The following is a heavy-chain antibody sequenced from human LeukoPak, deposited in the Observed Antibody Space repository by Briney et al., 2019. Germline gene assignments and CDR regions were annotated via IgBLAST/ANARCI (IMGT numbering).Heavy chain of an antibody. D-gene: IGHD3-10*01. J-gene: IGHJ4*02. V-gene: IGHV3-23*01. Sequence: GGSLRLSCAASGFMFTDHALSWVRQAPGKGLEWVSSISGSGTTTYYAESVRGRFTISRDNSKNTVYLQMNSLRADDTALYYCARVLTLWIGALDYWGQGRMVSV. CDR3: ARVLTLWIGALDY. CDR1: GFMFTDHA. CDR2: ISGSGTTT.